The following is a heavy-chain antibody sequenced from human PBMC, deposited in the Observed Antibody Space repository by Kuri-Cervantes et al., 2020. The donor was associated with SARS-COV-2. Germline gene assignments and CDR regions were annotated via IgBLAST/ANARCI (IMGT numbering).Heavy chain of an antibody. CDR1: GDSVSSNSAA. CDR3: ARDWSSGWYSPFDYYYGMDV. CDR2: TYYRSKWYN. V-gene: IGHV6-1*01. J-gene: IGHJ6*02. Sequence: SQTLSLTCAISGDSVSSNSAAWNWIRQSPSRGLEWLGRTYYRSKWYNDYAVSVKSRITINPDTSKNQFSLQLNSVTPEDTAVYYCARDWSSGWYSPFDYYYGMDVWGQGTTVTVSS. D-gene: IGHD6-19*01.